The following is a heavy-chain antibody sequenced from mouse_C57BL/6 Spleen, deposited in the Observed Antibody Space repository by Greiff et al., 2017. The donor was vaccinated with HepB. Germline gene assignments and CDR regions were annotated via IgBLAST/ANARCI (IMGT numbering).Heavy chain of an antibody. CDR3: ARLTVIGEGYFDY. J-gene: IGHJ2*01. CDR1: GYTFTDYY. D-gene: IGHD1-1*01. V-gene: IGHV1-19*01. Sequence: VQLQQSGPVLVKPGASVKMSCKASGYTFTDYYMNWVKQSHGKSLEWIGVINPYNGGTSYNQKFKGKATLTVDKSSSTAYIELNSLTSEDSAVYYCARLTVIGEGYFDYWGQGTTLTVSS. CDR2: INPYNGGT.